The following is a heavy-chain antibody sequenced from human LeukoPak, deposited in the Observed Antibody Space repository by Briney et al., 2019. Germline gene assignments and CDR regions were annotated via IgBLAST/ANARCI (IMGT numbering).Heavy chain of an antibody. Sequence: GRSLRLSCAASGFTFSSYGMHWVRQAPGKGLEWVAVIWYDGSNKYYADSVKGRFTISRDNSKNTLYLQMNSLRAEDTAVYYCAKASYYDSSGSYSFDYWGQGTLVTVSS. J-gene: IGHJ4*02. CDR2: IWYDGSNK. CDR1: GFTFSSYG. D-gene: IGHD3-22*01. CDR3: AKASYYDSSGSYSFDY. V-gene: IGHV3-33*06.